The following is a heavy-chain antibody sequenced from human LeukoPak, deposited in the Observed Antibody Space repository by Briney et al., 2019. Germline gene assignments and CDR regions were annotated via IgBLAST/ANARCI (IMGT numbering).Heavy chain of an antibody. V-gene: IGHV4-38-2*02. D-gene: IGHD1-26*01. CDR2: IYHSGST. CDR1: GYSISSGYY. CDR3: ARGGIVGATVHAFDI. Sequence: PSETLSLTCTVSGYSISSGYYWGWIRQPPGKGLEWIGSIYHSGSTYYNPSLKSRVTISVDTSKNQFSLKLSSVTAADTAVYYCARGGIVGATVHAFDIWGQGTMVTVSS. J-gene: IGHJ3*02.